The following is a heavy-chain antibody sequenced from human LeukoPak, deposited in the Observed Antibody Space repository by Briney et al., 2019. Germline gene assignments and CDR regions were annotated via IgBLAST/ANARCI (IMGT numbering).Heavy chain of an antibody. CDR2: INHSGST. CDR3: ARSSYYDSPKHREFDY. J-gene: IGHJ4*02. CDR1: GGSFSGYY. D-gene: IGHD3-22*01. V-gene: IGHV4-34*01. Sequence: PSETLSLTCAVYGGSFSGYYWSWIRQPPGKGLEWIGEINHSGSTNYNPSLKSRVTISVDKSKNQFSLKLSSVTAADTAVYYCARSSYYDSPKHREFDYWGQGTLVTVSS.